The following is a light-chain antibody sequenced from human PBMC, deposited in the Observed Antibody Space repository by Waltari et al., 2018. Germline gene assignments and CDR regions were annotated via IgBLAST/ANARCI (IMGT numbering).Light chain of an antibody. CDR1: TGAVTSDYS. Sequence: QTVVTQEPSLTVSPGGTVPLTCASSTGAVTSDYSPNWLQQKPGQAPRPLIHRTSSKDAWTPSRFAGSLLGGKAALTLSPVQPEDEADYYCLLYYGDTAVFGTGTKVSVL. V-gene: IGLV7-43*01. CDR2: RTS. CDR3: LLYYGDTAV. J-gene: IGLJ1*01.